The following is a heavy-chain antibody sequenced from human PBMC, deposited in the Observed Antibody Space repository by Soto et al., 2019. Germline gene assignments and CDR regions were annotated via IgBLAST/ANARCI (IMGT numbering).Heavy chain of an antibody. CDR3: AREMSITMVRGVCLY. CDR1: GFTFSSYA. D-gene: IGHD3-10*01. CDR2: ISSNGGST. Sequence: EVQLVESGGGLVQPGGSLRLSCAASGFTFSSYAMHWVRQAPGKGLEYVSAISSNGGSTYYANSVKGRFTISRDNSKNTLYLQMGSLRAEDMAVYYCAREMSITMVRGVCLYWGQGTLVTVSS. V-gene: IGHV3-64*01. J-gene: IGHJ4*02.